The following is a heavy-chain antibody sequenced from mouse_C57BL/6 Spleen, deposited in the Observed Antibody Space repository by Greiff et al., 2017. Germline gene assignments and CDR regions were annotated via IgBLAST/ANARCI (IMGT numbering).Heavy chain of an antibody. D-gene: IGHD1-1*01. J-gene: IGHJ2*01. CDR1: GYTFTSYW. CDR2: IDPSDSYT. V-gene: IGHV1-69*01. CDR3: ARGVVAYYFDY. Sequence: QVQLQQPGAELVMPGASVKLSCKASGYTFTSYWMHWVKQRPGQGLEWIGEIDPSDSYTNYNQKFKGKSTMTEDKSSSTAYMQLSSLTSEDSAVYSCARGVVAYYFDYWGQGTTLTVSS.